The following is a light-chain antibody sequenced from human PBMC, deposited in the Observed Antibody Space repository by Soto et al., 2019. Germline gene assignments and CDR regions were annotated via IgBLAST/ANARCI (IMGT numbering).Light chain of an antibody. CDR2: AAS. Sequence: DIEMTQSLSSLFASVGDRVTITCRSSHNVDNWVAWYQQKPEKAPKSLIYAASSLHSGVPLRFSGSGSGALFTLTISNLQPEDFATYFCQQYDSDTRTFGQGTKVEIK. J-gene: IGKJ1*01. CDR3: QQYDSDTRT. V-gene: IGKV1D-16*01. CDR1: HNVDNW.